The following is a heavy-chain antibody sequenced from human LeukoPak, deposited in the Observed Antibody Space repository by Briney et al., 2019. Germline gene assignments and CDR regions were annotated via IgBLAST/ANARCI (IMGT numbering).Heavy chain of an antibody. J-gene: IGHJ6*03. D-gene: IGHD3-22*01. CDR1: GGSINSYY. CDR3: ARDDSSGYINYYMDV. V-gene: IGHV4-4*07. Sequence: SETLSLTCTVSGGSINSYYWYWVRQPAGKGLEWIGRIYTSGTTKYNPSLKSRVTMSVDTSKNQFSLRLSSVTAADTAVYYCARDDSSGYINYYMDVWGKGTMVTVSS. CDR2: IYTSGTT.